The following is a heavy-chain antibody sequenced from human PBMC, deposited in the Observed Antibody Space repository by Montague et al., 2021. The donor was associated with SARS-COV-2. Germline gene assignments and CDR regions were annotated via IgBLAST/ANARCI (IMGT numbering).Heavy chain of an antibody. CDR3: ARSGAPGTTVAYHI. CDR2: ISYTGST. V-gene: IGHV4-39*01. CDR1: GGSISSYY. J-gene: IGHJ4*02. D-gene: IGHD4-11*01. Sequence: SETLSLTCTVSGGSISSYYWCWIRQPPGKGLEWIGSISYTGSTYHNPSLKSRVTMSVDTSKNQFSLKLNSVTAADTAVYYCARSGAPGTTVAYHIWGQGTLVTISS.